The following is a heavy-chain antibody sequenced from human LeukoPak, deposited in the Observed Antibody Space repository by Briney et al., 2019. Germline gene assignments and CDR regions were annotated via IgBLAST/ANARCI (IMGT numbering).Heavy chain of an antibody. D-gene: IGHD6-19*01. CDR3: VRDGMAGTPNAFDM. CDR1: GFTFSTYT. V-gene: IGHV3-30*04. J-gene: IGHJ3*02. Sequence: GGSLRLSCAASGFTFSTYTMDWVRQAPGKGLEWVALVLNDGSGTNYADSVKGRFTISRDNSKNTVHLQMNSLRPEDTAVYYCVRDGMAGTPNAFDMWGQGTMVTVSS. CDR2: VLNDGSGT.